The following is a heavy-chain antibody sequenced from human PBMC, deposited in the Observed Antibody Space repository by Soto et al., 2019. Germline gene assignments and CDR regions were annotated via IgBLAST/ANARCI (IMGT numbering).Heavy chain of an antibody. D-gene: IGHD1-26*01. V-gene: IGHV1-46*01. CDR2: INPSGGST. CDR3: ARDNRPFIVGATLPYDC. Sequence: ASVKVSCKASGYTFTSYYMHWVRQAPGQGLEWMGIINPSGGSTSYAQKFQGRVTMTRDTSTSTVYMELSSLRSEDTAVYYCARDNRPFIVGATLPYDCWGQGTLVTVSS. J-gene: IGHJ4*02. CDR1: GYTFTSYY.